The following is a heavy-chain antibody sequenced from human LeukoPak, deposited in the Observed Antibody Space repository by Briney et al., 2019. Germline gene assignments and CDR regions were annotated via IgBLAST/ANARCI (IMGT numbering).Heavy chain of an antibody. V-gene: IGHV3-23*01. D-gene: IGHD2-8*01. CDR1: GFTFSSYA. Sequence: GGSLRLSCAASGFTFSSYAMSWVRQAPGKGLEWVSAISGSGGSTYYAGSVKGRFTISRDNSKNTLYLQMNSLRAEDTAVYYCAKDFEPDRYGLMVSAGAFDIWGQGTMVTVSS. CDR2: ISGSGGST. J-gene: IGHJ3*02. CDR3: AKDFEPDRYGLMVSAGAFDI.